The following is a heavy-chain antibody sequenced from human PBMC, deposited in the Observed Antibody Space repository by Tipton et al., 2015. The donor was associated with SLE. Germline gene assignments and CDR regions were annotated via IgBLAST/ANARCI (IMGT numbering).Heavy chain of an antibody. Sequence: QSGPEVKKPGASVKVSCKASGYTFTGYYMHWVRQAPGQGLEWMGWINPNSGGTNYAQKFQGRVTMTRDTSISTAYMELSRLRSDDTAVYYCARVRPYSGGYLEGFDYWGQGTLVTVSS. D-gene: IGHD1-26*01. CDR1: GYTFTGYY. CDR2: INPNSGGT. V-gene: IGHV1-2*02. J-gene: IGHJ4*02. CDR3: ARVRPYSGGYLEGFDY.